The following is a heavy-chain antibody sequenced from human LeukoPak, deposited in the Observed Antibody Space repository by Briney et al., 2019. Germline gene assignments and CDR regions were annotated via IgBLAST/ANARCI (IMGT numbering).Heavy chain of an antibody. J-gene: IGHJ4*02. V-gene: IGHV1-2*02. CDR3: ARGGDSYVVPIDY. CDR2: INPNSGGT. CDR1: GYTFTGYY. Sequence: ASVKVSCKASGYTFTGYYMHWVRQAPGQGLERMGWINPNSGGTNYAQKFQGRVTMTRDMSTSTVYMELSSLRSEDTAVYYCARGGDSYVVPIDYWGQGTLVTVSS. D-gene: IGHD5-18*01.